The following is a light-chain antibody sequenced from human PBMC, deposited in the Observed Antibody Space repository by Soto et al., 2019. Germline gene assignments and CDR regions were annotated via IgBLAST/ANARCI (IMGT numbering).Light chain of an antibody. CDR1: QSISSW. J-gene: IGKJ3*01. Sequence: DIQITQSPSTLSASVGDRVTITCRASQSISSWLAWYQQKPGKAPNLLIYDASILESGVPSRFSGSGSGTEFTLTINSLQPDDFATYYCQHYSSLREFIFGPGTKMEIK. CDR3: QHYSSLREFI. V-gene: IGKV1-5*01. CDR2: DAS.